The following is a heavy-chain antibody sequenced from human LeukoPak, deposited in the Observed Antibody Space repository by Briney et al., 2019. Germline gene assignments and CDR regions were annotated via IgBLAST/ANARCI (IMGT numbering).Heavy chain of an antibody. D-gene: IGHD3-22*01. Sequence: GGSLRLSCAASGFTFSSYAMRWVRQAPGKGREWVSAISGSGGSTYYADSVKGRFTISRDNSKNTLYLQMNSLRAEDTAVYYCAKGLPSYYYDSSGFSPSYYFDYWGQGTLVTVSS. J-gene: IGHJ4*02. CDR2: ISGSGGST. CDR3: AKGLPSYYYDSSGFSPSYYFDY. CDR1: GFTFSSYA. V-gene: IGHV3-23*01.